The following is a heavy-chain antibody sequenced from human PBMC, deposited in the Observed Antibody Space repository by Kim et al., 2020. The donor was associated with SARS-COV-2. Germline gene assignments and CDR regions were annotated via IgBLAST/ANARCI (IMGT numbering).Heavy chain of an antibody. CDR1: GGSINSGDYY. J-gene: IGHJ4*02. D-gene: IGHD1-26*01. CDR3: ATAGWSLRGTHDDF. Sequence: SETLSLTCTVSGGSINSGDYYWGWIRQSPGKGLEWIGTIHYSGTTYYNPSLKSRVTLSVDTPKNQISLILTSVTAADSSMYYCATAGWSLRGTHDDFWGQGTLVIVSS. V-gene: IGHV4-39*01. CDR2: IHYSGTT.